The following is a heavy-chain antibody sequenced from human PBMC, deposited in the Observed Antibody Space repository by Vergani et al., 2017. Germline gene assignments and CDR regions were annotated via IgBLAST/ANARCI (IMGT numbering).Heavy chain of an antibody. Sequence: QSQLVQSGDEVKNPGASVKVSCKTSGYSFINYGISWMRQAPGPGLEWLGWVSPYNGNTTSGQKIQGRVTMTTDTSTRTAYMQLGSLTFDDTAVYYCASEEFCENNRGAYRTACYYGMGVWGQGTKVTVAS. J-gene: IGHJ6*02. CDR1: GYSFINYG. D-gene: IGHD2/OR15-2a*01. CDR3: ASEEFCENNRGAYRTACYYGMGV. CDR2: VSPYNGNT. V-gene: IGHV1-18*01.